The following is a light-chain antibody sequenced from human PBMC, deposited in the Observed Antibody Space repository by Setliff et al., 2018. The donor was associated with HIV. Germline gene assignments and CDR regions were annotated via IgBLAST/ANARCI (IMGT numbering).Light chain of an antibody. J-gene: IGLJ1*01. CDR2: DVI. CDR3: MSYLSTNSYV. CDR1: SSDIGTYDR. Sequence: QFVLTQPAPVSGTPGQSITISCTGSSSDIGTYDRVSWYQQRPDGGPRLIIYDVIHRPSGVPHRFSGSKSGNTASLTISGLQTEDEADYYCMSYLSTNSYVFGTGTKVTVL. V-gene: IGLV2-14*03.